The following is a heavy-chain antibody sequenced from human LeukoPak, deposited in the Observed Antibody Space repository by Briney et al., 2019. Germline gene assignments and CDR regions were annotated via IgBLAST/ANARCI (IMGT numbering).Heavy chain of an antibody. D-gene: IGHD5-18*01. J-gene: IGHJ4*02. CDR1: GFTFRSYS. V-gene: IGHV3-21*06. CDR3: ARDRSYGSFNY. CDR2: ISSSSSYI. Sequence: GGSLRLSCAASGFTFRSYSMKWVRQAPGKGLEWVSSISSSSSYIYYADSVKGRFTISRDNAKNLLYLQMNSLRAEDTAVYYCARDRSYGSFNYWGQGTLVTVSS.